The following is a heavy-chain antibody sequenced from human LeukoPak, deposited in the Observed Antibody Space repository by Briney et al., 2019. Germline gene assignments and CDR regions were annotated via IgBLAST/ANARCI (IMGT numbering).Heavy chain of an antibody. CDR1: GYTFTSYD. D-gene: IGHD6-19*01. V-gene: IGHV1-8*01. CDR2: MNPNSGNT. J-gene: IGHJ6*02. Sequence: ASVKVSCKASGYTFTSYDINWVRQATGQGLEWMGWMNPNSGNTGYAQKFQGRVTMTRNTSISTAYMELSSLRSEDTAVYYCARRYSSGWYPNNYYYGMDVWGQGTTVTVSS. CDR3: ARRYSSGWYPNNYYYGMDV.